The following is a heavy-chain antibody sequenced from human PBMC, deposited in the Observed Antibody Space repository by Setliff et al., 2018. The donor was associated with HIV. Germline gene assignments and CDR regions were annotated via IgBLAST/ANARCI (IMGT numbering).Heavy chain of an antibody. D-gene: IGHD6-19*01. CDR1: GGSISSYY. J-gene: IGHJ4*02. CDR3: ARSPRIGVAGEFEY. Sequence: PSETLSXXXTVSGGSISSYYWSWIRQPPGKGLEWIGYIYTSGSVNYNPSLNSRVXXXXDTSKNQFSLKVHSVTAAEXAVYSCARSPRIGVAGEFEYWXQGTLVTVSS. V-gene: IGHV4-4*09. CDR2: IYTSGSV.